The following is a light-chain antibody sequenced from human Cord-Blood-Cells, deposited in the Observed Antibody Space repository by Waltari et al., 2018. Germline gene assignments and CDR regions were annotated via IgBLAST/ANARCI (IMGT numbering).Light chain of an antibody. J-gene: IGKJ1*01. V-gene: IGKV1-5*03. CDR3: QQYNIYST. CDR2: KAS. CDR1: QSISSW. Sequence: DIQMTQSPSTLSASVGDRVTITCRANQSISSWLAWYQQKPGKAPKLLLYKASSLESGVPSRFSGCGSGTEFTLTISSLQPDDFATYYCQQYNIYSTFGQGTKVEIK.